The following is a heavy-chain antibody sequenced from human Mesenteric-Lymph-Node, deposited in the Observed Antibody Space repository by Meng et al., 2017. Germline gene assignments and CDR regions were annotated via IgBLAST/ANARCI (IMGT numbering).Heavy chain of an antibody. CDR1: GFTFINAW. CDR2: IKSEVDGGTA. CDR3: TADTLAAPGDFDY. J-gene: IGHJ4*02. V-gene: IGHV3-15*01. Sequence: GGSLRLSCAASGFTFINAWMTWVRQAPGKGLEWVGRIKSEVDGGTADYAAPVDGRFTISREDSKNTLYLQMNRLKTEDTAVYFCTADTLAAPGDFDYWGQGTLVTVSS. D-gene: IGHD6-13*01.